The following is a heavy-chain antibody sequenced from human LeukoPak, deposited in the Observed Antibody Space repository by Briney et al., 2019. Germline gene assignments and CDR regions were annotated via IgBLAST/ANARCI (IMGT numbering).Heavy chain of an antibody. CDR2: ISYDGSSQ. D-gene: IGHD6-13*01. V-gene: IGHV3-30-3*01. CDR1: RFTFSNYA. CDR3: ARAEYSSSWYGYFQH. J-gene: IGHJ1*01. Sequence: GGSLRLSCAASRFTFSNYAMHWVRQAPGKGLEWVAIISYDGSSQYYAEFVKGRFTISRDNSRNTPYLQMNSLRAEDTAVYYCARAEYSSSWYGYFQHWGQGTLVTVSS.